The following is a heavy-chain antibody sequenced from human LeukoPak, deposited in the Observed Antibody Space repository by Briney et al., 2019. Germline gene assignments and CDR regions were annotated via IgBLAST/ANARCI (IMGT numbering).Heavy chain of an antibody. CDR1: GGSISSGGYS. CDR3: DREERYSGYDGVWNAFDI. J-gene: IGHJ3*02. D-gene: IGHD5-12*01. CDR2: IYHSGST. Sequence: SETLSLTCAVSGGSISSGGYSWSWIRQPPGKGLEWIGYIYHSGSTYYNPSLKSRVTISVDRSKNQFSLKLSSVTAADTAVYYCDREERYSGYDGVWNAFDIWGQGTMVTVSP. V-gene: IGHV4-30-2*01.